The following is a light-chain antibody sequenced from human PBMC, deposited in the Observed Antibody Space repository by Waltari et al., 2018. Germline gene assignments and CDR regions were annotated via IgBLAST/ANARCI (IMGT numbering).Light chain of an antibody. J-gene: IGKJ1*01. CDR1: EGLNNY. Sequence: IQLTQSPSSLSASVGDRVTITCRASEGLNNYLAWYQQKPGKAPKLLIYAASTLQSGVPSRFGGSGSETDFTLTISSLQPEDFASYCCQQLNSYQWTFGQGTKVEVK. CDR3: QQLNSYQWT. V-gene: IGKV1-9*01. CDR2: AAS.